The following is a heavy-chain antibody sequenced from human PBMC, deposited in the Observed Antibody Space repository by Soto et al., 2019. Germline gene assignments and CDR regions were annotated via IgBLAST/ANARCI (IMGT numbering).Heavy chain of an antibody. Sequence: GGSLRLSCAASGFTFSSYGMDWVRQAPGKGLEWVAVIWYDGSNKYYADSVKGRFTISRDNSKNTLYLQMNSLRAEDTAVYYCARVGTVTKGGFDYWGQGTLVTVS. J-gene: IGHJ4*02. V-gene: IGHV3-33*01. CDR2: IWYDGSNK. CDR3: ARVGTVTKGGFDY. CDR1: GFTFSSYG. D-gene: IGHD4-4*01.